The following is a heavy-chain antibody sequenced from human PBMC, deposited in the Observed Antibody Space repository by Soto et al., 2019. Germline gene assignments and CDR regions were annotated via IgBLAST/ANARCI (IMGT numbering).Heavy chain of an antibody. CDR3: AKDLIDYSNSYFDY. V-gene: IGHV3-23*01. CDR2: ITSVGYT. Sequence: LRLSCATSGFSFINYAMSWVRQSPGKGLECVAAITSVGYTYYVDSLKGRFTISRDNSKNTLFLQMNSLRAEDTAVYYCAKDLIDYSNSYFDYWGQGTLVTVSS. J-gene: IGHJ4*02. CDR1: GFSFINYA. D-gene: IGHD4-4*01.